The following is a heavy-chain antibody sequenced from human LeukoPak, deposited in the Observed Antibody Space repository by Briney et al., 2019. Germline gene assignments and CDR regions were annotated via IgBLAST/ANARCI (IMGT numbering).Heavy chain of an antibody. CDR2: INPNSGDT. Sequence: ASVTVSCKASGYTFTGYYMHWVRQAPAHRLESIGWINPNSGDTKYSQKFQGRVTMTRDTSIRTAYMELTRLRSDDTAVYYCATQRGSYLWGTDFDYWGEGTLVTVSS. V-gene: IGHV1-2*02. J-gene: IGHJ4*02. CDR1: GYTFTGYY. D-gene: IGHD3-16*01. CDR3: ATQRGSYLWGTDFDY.